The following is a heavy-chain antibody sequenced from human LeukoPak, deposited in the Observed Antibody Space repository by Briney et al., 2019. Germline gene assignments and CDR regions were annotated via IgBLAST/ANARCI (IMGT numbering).Heavy chain of an antibody. CDR1: GFSFRDYD. Sequence: GGSLRLSCTTSGFSFRDYDMSWFRQAPGKGLEWVSSIEYGESTTHYADSVRGRFTISRDNYKNTLYLQLTSLSDDDTAVYFCARNSGWYGISWGQGTLVIVSS. D-gene: IGHD6-19*01. CDR2: IEYGESTT. CDR3: ARNSGWYGIS. J-gene: IGHJ4*02. V-gene: IGHV3-23*01.